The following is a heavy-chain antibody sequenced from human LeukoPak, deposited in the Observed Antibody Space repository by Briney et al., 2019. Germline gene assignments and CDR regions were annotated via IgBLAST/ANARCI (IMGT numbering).Heavy chain of an antibody. CDR3: ARDAGYNSGMDV. V-gene: IGHV3-21*01. J-gene: IGHJ6*02. CDR1: GFTFSSYS. CDR2: ISSSSSYI. D-gene: IGHD1-20*01. Sequence: SGGSLRLSCAASGFTFSSYSMNWVRQAPGKGLEWVSSISSSSSYIYYADSVKGRFTISRDNAKNSLYLQMNSLRAEDTAVYYCARDAGYNSGMDVWGQGTTVTVSS.